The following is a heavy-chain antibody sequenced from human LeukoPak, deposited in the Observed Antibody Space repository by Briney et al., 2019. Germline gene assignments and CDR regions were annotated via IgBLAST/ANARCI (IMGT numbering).Heavy chain of an antibody. CDR2: INPNSGGT. V-gene: IGHV1-2*02. J-gene: IGHJ4*02. CDR1: GYTFTGYY. D-gene: IGHD6-13*01. CDR3: ARDRSSSWYYFDY. Sequence: GASVKVSCQASGYTFTGYYMHWVRQAPGQGLEWMGWINPNSGGTNYAQKFQGRVTMTRDTSISTAYMELSRLRSDDTAVYYCARDRSSSWYYFDYWGQGTLVTVPS.